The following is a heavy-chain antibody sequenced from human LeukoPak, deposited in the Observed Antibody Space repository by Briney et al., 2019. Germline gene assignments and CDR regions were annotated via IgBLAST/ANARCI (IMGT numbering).Heavy chain of an antibody. J-gene: IGHJ4*02. CDR2: INPSGGST. Sequence: ASVKVSCKASGYTFTSYYMHWVRQAPGQGLEWMGIINPSGGSTSYAQKFQGRVTMTRDTSTSTVYMELSSLRSEDTAVYYCARDFRSVTMVRGLNNGDYWGQGTLVTVSS. D-gene: IGHD3-10*01. CDR1: GYTFTSYY. CDR3: ARDFRSVTMVRGLNNGDY. V-gene: IGHV1-46*01.